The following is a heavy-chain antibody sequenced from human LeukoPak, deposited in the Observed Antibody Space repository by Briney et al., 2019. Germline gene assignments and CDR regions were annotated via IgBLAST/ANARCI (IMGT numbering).Heavy chain of an antibody. Sequence: GGSLRLSCAASGFSLTTYGTHWLRQAPGKGLEWVAVIWYDGSKKFYGDSVKGRFTVSRDTSENTMYLQMNTLRAEDTAVYYCARDGGSGIDYWGQGTLVTVYS. V-gene: IGHV3-33*01. CDR1: GFSLTTYG. D-gene: IGHD3-10*01. J-gene: IGHJ4*02. CDR2: IWYDGSKK. CDR3: ARDGGSGIDY.